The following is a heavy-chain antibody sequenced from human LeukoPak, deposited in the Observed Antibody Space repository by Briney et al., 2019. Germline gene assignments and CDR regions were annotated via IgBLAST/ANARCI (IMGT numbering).Heavy chain of an antibody. CDR3: ARELHGSGWYRVNWFDP. CDR1: GFTFSSYS. CDR2: ISSSSSYI. V-gene: IGHV3-21*01. D-gene: IGHD6-19*01. Sequence: GGSLRLSCAASGFTFSSYSMNWVRQAPGKELEWVSSISSSSSYIYYADSVKGRFTISRDNAKNSLYLQMNSLRAEDTAVYYCARELHGSGWYRVNWFDPWGQGTLVTVSS. J-gene: IGHJ5*02.